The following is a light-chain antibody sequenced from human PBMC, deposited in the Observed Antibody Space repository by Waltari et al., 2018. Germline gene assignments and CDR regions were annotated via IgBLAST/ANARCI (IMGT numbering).Light chain of an antibody. V-gene: IGKV1-5*03. CDR2: KAS. CDR3: QQYNIYPRT. J-gene: IGKJ1*01. Sequence: DIQMPQSPSTLSASVGDRVTITCRASQSISSWLAWYQQKPGKAPKLLIYKASSLESGVPSRFSGSGSGTEFTLTISSLQPDDFATYYCQQYNIYPRTFGQGTKVEIK. CDR1: QSISSW.